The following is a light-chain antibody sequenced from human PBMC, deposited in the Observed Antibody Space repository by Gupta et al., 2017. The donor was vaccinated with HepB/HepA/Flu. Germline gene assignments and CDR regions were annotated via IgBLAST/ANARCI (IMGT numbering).Light chain of an antibody. CDR2: DDG. CDR3: QVWDRNSDRV. Sequence: SYVLTQPPSVSVAPGKTARITCGGNNIGSRSVHWYQPKPGQAPVLVVYDDGDRPSGIPERFSGSNSGNTATLTISRVEAGDEADYCCQVWDRNSDRVFGGGTKLTVL. J-gene: IGLJ3*02. V-gene: IGLV3-21*03. CDR1: NIGSRS.